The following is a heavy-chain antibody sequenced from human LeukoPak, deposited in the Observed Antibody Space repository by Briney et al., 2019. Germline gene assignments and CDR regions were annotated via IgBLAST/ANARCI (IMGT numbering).Heavy chain of an antibody. CDR1: GFTFSNAW. J-gene: IGHJ3*02. Sequence: PGGSLRLSCAASGFTFSNAWMSWVRQAPGKGLEWVGRIKRKNDGGTTDYAAPVKGRFTISRDDSKNTLYLQMNSLKTEDTAVYYCTTDPDIVVVPAPKGAFDIWGQGTMVTVSS. D-gene: IGHD2-2*01. CDR3: TTDPDIVVVPAPKGAFDI. V-gene: IGHV3-15*01. CDR2: IKRKNDGGTT.